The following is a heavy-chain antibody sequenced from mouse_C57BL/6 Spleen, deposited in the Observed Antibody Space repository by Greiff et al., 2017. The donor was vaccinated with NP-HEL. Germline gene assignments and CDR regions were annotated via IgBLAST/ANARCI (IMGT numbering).Heavy chain of an antibody. CDR2: IYPGSGST. CDR1: GYTFTSYW. D-gene: IGHD2-5*01. J-gene: IGHJ2*01. V-gene: IGHV1-55*01. CDR3: AREGDYSNYDYFDY. Sequence: VQLQQSGAELVKPGASVKMSCKASGYTFTSYWITWVKQRPGQGLEWIGDIYPGSGSTNYNEKFKSKATLTVDTSSSTAYMQLSSLTSEYSAVYYCAREGDYSNYDYFDYWGQGTTLTVSS.